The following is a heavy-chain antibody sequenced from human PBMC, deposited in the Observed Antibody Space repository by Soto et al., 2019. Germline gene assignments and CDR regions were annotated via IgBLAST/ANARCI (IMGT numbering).Heavy chain of an antibody. CDR3: ARDGGYCISTSCYPRWFDP. V-gene: IGHV1-24*01. Sequence: ASVKVSCKVSGYTLTELSMHWVRQAPGKGLEWMGGFDPEDGETIYAQKFQGRVTMTEDTSTDTAYMELRSLRSDDTAVYYCARDGGYCISTSCYPRWFDPWGQGTLVTVSS. CDR1: GYTLTELS. CDR2: FDPEDGET. J-gene: IGHJ5*02. D-gene: IGHD2-2*03.